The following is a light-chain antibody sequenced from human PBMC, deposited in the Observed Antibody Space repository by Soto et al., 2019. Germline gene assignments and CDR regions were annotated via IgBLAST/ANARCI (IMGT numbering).Light chain of an antibody. Sequence: IQMTQSPSTLSGSVGDRVTITCRASQTISSWLAWYQQKPGKAPKLLIYKASTLKSGVPSRFSGSGSGTEFTLTISSXQPDDFATYDCQHYNSYSEAFGQGTKVDTK. CDR3: QHYNSYSEA. CDR2: KAS. J-gene: IGKJ1*01. V-gene: IGKV1-5*03. CDR1: QTISSW.